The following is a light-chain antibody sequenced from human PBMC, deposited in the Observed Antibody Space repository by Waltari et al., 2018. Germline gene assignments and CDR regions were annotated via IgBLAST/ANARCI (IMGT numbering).Light chain of an antibody. CDR3: QNHERLPAT. CDR2: EAS. V-gene: IGKV3-20*01. J-gene: IGKJ1*01. CDR1: QNIGRY. Sequence: EIVLTQSPGTLSVSPGESATLSCRASQNIGRYLVWYQQKPGQAPTLLIYEASRRATGIPDRFSGSGSGTDFSLTISRLEPEDFAVYYCQNHERLPATFGQGTKVEI.